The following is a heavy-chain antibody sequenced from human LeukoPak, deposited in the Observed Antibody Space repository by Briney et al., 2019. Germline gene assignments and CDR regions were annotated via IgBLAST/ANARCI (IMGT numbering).Heavy chain of an antibody. D-gene: IGHD3-3*01. J-gene: IGHJ4*02. Sequence: SETLSLTCTVSGGSIRSYYWSWIRQPPGKGLECIGYIYYSGSTNYNPSLKSRVTISVDTSKNQFFLRLSSVTAADTAVYYCARGLISYDFWSGYFDYWGQGTLVTVSS. CDR2: IYYSGST. CDR1: GGSIRSYY. V-gene: IGHV4-59*01. CDR3: ARGLISYDFWSGYFDY.